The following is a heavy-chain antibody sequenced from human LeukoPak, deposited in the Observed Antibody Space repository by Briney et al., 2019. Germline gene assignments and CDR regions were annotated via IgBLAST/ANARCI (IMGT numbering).Heavy chain of an antibody. D-gene: IGHD2-15*01. CDR2: IYYSGST. CDR3: ARVGLDGGNPQYYYGMDV. CDR1: GGSMSSYY. Sequence: SETLSLTCTVSGGSMSSYYWSWIRQPPGKGLEWIGYIYYSGSTNYNPSLKSRVTISVDTSKNQFSLKLSSVTAADTAVYYCARVGLDGGNPQYYYGMDVWGQGTTVTVSS. J-gene: IGHJ6*02. V-gene: IGHV4-59*01.